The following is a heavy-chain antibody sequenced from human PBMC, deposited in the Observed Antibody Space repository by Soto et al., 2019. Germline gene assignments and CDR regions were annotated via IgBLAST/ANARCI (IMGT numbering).Heavy chain of an antibody. CDR2: ISSSSSYI. D-gene: IGHD5-18*01. V-gene: IGHV3-21*01. J-gene: IGHJ3*02. Sequence: GGSLRLSCAASGFIFSSYSMNWVRQAPGKGLEWVSSISSSSSYIYYADSVKGRFTISRDNAKNSLYLQMNSLRAEDTAVYYCAREESLPVDTAMVRRAGAFDIWGQGTMVTVSS. CDR1: GFIFSSYS. CDR3: AREESLPVDTAMVRRAGAFDI.